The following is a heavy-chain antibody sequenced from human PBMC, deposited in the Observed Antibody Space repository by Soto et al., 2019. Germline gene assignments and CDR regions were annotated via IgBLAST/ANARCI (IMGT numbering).Heavy chain of an antibody. CDR2: IWYDGSIK. V-gene: IGHV3-33*01. CDR1: GFTFSSYG. D-gene: IGHD6-6*01. Sequence: GGSLRLSCAASGFTFSSYGMHWVRQAPGKGLEWVAVIWYDGSIKYYAGSVKGRFTISRDNSKNTLYLQMNSLRAEDTAVYYCARASSSSSYWGQGTLVTVSS. CDR3: ARASSSSSY. J-gene: IGHJ4*02.